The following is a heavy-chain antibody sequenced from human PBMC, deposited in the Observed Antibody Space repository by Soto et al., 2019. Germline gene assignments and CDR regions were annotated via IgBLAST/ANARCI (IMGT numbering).Heavy chain of an antibody. D-gene: IGHD1-7*01. Sequence: GGSLRLSCAASGFTFSSYSMNWVRQAPGKGLEWVSSISSSSSYIYYADSVKGRFTISRDNAKNSLYLQMNSLRAEDTAVYYCARTRITGTMRGWFDPWGQGTLVTVSS. CDR2: ISSSSSYI. CDR1: GFTFSSYS. CDR3: ARTRITGTMRGWFDP. J-gene: IGHJ5*02. V-gene: IGHV3-21*01.